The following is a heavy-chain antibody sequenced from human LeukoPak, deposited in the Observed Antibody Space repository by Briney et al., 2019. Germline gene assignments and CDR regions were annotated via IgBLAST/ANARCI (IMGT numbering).Heavy chain of an antibody. CDR2: INPNSGGT. Sequence: ASVKVSCKASGYTFTGYYMHWVRQAPGQGLEWMGGINPNSGGTNYAQKFQGRLTMTRDTSISTAYMELSRVRSDATAVYYCARFVQLWGSPIDYWGQGTLVTVCS. CDR3: ARFVQLWGSPIDY. J-gene: IGHJ4*02. D-gene: IGHD5-18*01. V-gene: IGHV1-2*02. CDR1: GYTFTGYY.